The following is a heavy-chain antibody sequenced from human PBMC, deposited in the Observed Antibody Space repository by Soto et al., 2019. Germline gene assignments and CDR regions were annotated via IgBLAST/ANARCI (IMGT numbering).Heavy chain of an antibody. CDR2: IIPIFGTA. D-gene: IGHD4-4*01. CDR3: ARPYTVTTAYYYYGMDV. CDR1: GGTFSSYA. Sequence: ASVKVSCKASGGTFSSYAISWVRQAPGQGFEWMGGIIPIFGTANYAQKFQGRVTITADESTSTAYMELSSLRSEDTAVYYCARPYTVTTAYYYYGMDVWGQGTTVTVSS. J-gene: IGHJ6*02. V-gene: IGHV1-69*13.